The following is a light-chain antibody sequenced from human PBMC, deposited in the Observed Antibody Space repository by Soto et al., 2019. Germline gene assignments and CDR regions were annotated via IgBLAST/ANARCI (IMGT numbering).Light chain of an antibody. V-gene: IGLV2-23*01. J-gene: IGLJ1*01. CDR2: EGS. CDR1: SSDVGSYNL. Sequence: QSVLTQPASVSGSPGQSITISCTGTSSDVGSYNLVSWYQHHPGKAPKLIIYEGSKRPSGISNRFSGSKSGNTASLTISGLQAEDEADYYCCSYAGSSTPSYVFGSGTKVTAL. CDR3: CSYAGSSTPSYV.